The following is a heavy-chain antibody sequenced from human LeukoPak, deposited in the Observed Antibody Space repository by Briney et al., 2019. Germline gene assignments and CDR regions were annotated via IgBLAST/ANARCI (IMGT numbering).Heavy chain of an antibody. J-gene: IGHJ4*02. V-gene: IGHV4-34*01. D-gene: IGHD3-3*01. Sequence: PSETLSLTCGVSGESFSGYYWSRLRQPPGKGLEWIGEINQSGDTNYNPSFETRVTMSVDASKKQFSLKVKSVTAADGAVYYCARSLSPYYDVTSAYWVWGYWGQGTLVIISS. CDR2: INQSGDT. CDR1: GESFSGYY. CDR3: ARSLSPYYDVTSAYWVWGY.